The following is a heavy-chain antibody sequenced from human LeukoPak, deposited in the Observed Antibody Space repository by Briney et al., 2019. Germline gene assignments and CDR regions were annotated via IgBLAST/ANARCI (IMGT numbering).Heavy chain of an antibody. Sequence: ASVKVSCKASGYTFTSYDINWVRQATGQGLEWMGWMNPNSGNTGYAQKFQGRVTMTRNTSISTAYMELSSLRSEDTAVYYCARDLALSSGGDYWGQGTLVTVSS. J-gene: IGHJ4*02. V-gene: IGHV1-8*01. CDR2: MNPNSGNT. D-gene: IGHD2-15*01. CDR1: GYTFTSYD. CDR3: ARDLALSSGGDY.